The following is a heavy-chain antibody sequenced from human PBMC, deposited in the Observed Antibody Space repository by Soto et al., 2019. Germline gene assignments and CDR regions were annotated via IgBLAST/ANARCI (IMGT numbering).Heavy chain of an antibody. CDR2: ISSSGRTI. J-gene: IGHJ4*02. V-gene: IGHV3-48*03. Sequence: VGSLRLSCASSGFTFSSYEMNCVRHAPGKWLEWVSYISSSGRTIYYADSVKGRFTISRDNAKNSLYLQMNSLRAEDTAVYYCARVKVGAQSLDFWGQRTLVTVSS. CDR1: GFTFSSYE. D-gene: IGHD1-26*01. CDR3: ARVKVGAQSLDF.